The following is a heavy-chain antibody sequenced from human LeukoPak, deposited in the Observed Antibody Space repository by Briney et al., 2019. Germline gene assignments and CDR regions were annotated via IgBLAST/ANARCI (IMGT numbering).Heavy chain of an antibody. CDR1: GFTFSSYS. Sequence: GGSLRLSCAASGFTFSSYSMNWVRQAPGKGLEWVSSISSSSSYIYYADSVKGRFTISTDNAKNSLYLQMNSLRAEDTAVYYCARERWNSGGAFDIWGQGTMVTVSS. V-gene: IGHV3-21*01. CDR3: ARERWNSGGAFDI. D-gene: IGHD1-7*01. CDR2: ISSSSSYI. J-gene: IGHJ3*02.